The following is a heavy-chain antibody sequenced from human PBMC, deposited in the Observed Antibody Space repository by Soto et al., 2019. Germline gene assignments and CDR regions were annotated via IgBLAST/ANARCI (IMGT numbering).Heavy chain of an antibody. CDR3: AKYISYSSGGTEGAPFDY. J-gene: IGHJ4*02. CDR1: GFSFDDYA. Sequence: GGSLRLSCAASGFSFDDYAMHWVRQAPGKGLEWVSGISWNSGSIGYADSVKGRFTISRDNAKNSLYLQMNSLRAEDTALYYYAKYISYSSGGTEGAPFDYWGQGTLVTVSS. V-gene: IGHV3-9*01. CDR2: ISWNSGSI. D-gene: IGHD6-19*01.